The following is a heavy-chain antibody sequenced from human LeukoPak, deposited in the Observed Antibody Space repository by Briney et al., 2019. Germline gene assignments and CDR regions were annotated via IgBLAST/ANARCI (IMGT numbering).Heavy chain of an antibody. J-gene: IGHJ3*02. Sequence: PGGSLRLSCAAPGFTFDDYARGWVRQAPGKGLEWVSGINWNGGSTGYADSVKGRFIISRDNAKNSLYLQMSSLRAEDTALYFCARDDFHYGSSPDAFDIWGQGTMVTVSS. V-gene: IGHV3-20*04. CDR1: GFTFDDYA. CDR2: INWNGGST. CDR3: ARDDFHYGSSPDAFDI. D-gene: IGHD3-22*01.